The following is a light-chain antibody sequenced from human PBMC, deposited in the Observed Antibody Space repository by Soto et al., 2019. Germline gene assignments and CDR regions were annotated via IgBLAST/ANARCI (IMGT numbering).Light chain of an antibody. V-gene: IGKV3-15*01. CDR1: QSITSN. J-gene: IGKJ1*01. CDR2: GAS. Sequence: IVMTQSPATLSLSPGERATLSCRASQSITSNLAWYQQKPDQAPRLLIYGASTRATGIPARFTGSGSGTEFTLTISSLQSEDFAVYYCQQYNNWPLWTFGQGTKVEI. CDR3: QQYNNWPLWT.